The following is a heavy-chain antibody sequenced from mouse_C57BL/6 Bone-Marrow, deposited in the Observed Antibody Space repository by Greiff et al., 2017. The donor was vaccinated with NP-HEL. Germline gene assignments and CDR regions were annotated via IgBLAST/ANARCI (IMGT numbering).Heavy chain of an antibody. CDR3: ARSPNYYGSSYGYFDV. V-gene: IGHV14-3*01. Sequence: VQLQQSVAELVRPGASVKLSCTASGFNIKNTYMHWVKQRPEKGLEWIGRIDPANGNTKYAPKFQGKATITADTSSNTAYLQLSSLTSEDTAIYYCARSPNYYGSSYGYFDVWGTGTTVTVSS. J-gene: IGHJ1*03. CDR2: IDPANGNT. CDR1: GFNIKNTY. D-gene: IGHD1-1*01.